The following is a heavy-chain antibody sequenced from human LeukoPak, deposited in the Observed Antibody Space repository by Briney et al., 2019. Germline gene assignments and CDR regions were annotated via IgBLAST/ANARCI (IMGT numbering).Heavy chain of an antibody. CDR3: ARGAAAANRGNWFDL. V-gene: IGHV3-33*01. CDR1: GFTFSSYG. Sequence: GGSLRLSCAASGFTFSSYGMHWVRQAPGKGLEWVAVIWYDGSNKYYADSVKGRFTISRDNSKNTLYLQMNSLRAEDTAVYYCARGAAAANRGNWFDLWGQGTLVTVSS. D-gene: IGHD6-13*01. CDR2: IWYDGSNK. J-gene: IGHJ5*02.